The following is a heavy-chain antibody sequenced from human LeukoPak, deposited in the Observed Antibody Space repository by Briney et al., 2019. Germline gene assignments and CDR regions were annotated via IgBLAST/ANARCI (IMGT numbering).Heavy chain of an antibody. Sequence: ASVKVSCKASGYTFTSYDINWVRQATGQGLEWMGWMNPNRGNTGYAQKFQGRVTMTRNTSISTAYMELSSLRSEDTAVYYCARSYCSGGSCYSRYYYYMDVWGKGTTVTVSS. CDR1: GYTFTSYD. V-gene: IGHV1-8*01. D-gene: IGHD2-15*01. CDR2: MNPNRGNT. J-gene: IGHJ6*03. CDR3: ARSYCSGGSCYSRYYYYMDV.